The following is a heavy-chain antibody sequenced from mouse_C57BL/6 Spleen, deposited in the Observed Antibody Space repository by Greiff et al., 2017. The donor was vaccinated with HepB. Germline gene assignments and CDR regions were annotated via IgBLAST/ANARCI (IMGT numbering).Heavy chain of an antibody. J-gene: IGHJ3*01. CDR3: ANYYGSPGFAY. Sequence: EVQLQQSGPELVKPGASVKMSCKASGYTFTDYNMHWVKQSHGKSLEWIGYINPNNGGTSYNQKFKGKATLTVNKSSSTAYMELRSLTSEDSAVYYCANYYGSPGFAYWGQGTLVTVSA. CDR2: INPNNGGT. V-gene: IGHV1-22*01. D-gene: IGHD1-1*01. CDR1: GYTFTDYN.